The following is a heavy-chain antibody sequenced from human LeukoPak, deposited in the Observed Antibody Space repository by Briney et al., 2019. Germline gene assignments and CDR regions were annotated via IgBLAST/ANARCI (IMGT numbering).Heavy chain of an antibody. Sequence: SETLSLTCTVSGGSISSSSYYWGWIRQPPGKGLEWIGSIYYSGSTYYNPSLKSRVTISVDTSKNQFSLRLSSVTAADTAVYYCASADYFDSNWDYWGQGTLVTVSS. CDR1: GGSISSSSYY. CDR2: IYYSGST. V-gene: IGHV4-39*07. CDR3: ASADYFDSNWDY. J-gene: IGHJ4*02. D-gene: IGHD3-22*01.